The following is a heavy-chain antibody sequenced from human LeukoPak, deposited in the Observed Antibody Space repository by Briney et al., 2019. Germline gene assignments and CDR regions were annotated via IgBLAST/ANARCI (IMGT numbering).Heavy chain of an antibody. D-gene: IGHD4-11*01. V-gene: IGHV4-59*08. J-gene: IGHJ6*02. CDR3: ARLPVDSNYGYYGMDV. CDR1: GGSISSYY. CDR2: ICYSGST. Sequence: PSETLSLTCTVSGGSISSYYWSWIRQPPGKGLEWIGYICYSGSTNYNPSLKSRVTISVDTSKNQFSLKLSSVTAADTAVYYCARLPVDSNYGYYGMDVWGQGTTVTVSS.